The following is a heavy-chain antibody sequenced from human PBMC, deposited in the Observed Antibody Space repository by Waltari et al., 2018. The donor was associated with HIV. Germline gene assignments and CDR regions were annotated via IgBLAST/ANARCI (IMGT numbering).Heavy chain of an antibody. J-gene: IGHJ6*02. V-gene: IGHV1-2*02. CDR3: ARDRARTTDYYYYGMDV. CDR1: GYTFTGYY. Sequence: QVQLVQSGAEVKKPGASVKVSCKASGYTFTGYYMHWVRQAPGQGLEWMGRINPNSGGTNYAQKFQGRGTMTRDTSISTAYMELSRLRSDDTAVYYCARDRARTTDYYYYGMDVWGQGTTVTVSS. D-gene: IGHD1-7*01. CDR2: INPNSGGT.